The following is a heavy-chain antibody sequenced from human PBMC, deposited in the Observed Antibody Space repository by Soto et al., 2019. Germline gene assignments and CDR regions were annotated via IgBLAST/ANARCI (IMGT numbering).Heavy chain of an antibody. D-gene: IGHD3-16*02. Sequence: QVQLVQSGAEVKKPGASVKVSCKASGYTFTSYYMHWVRQAPVQGLEWMGIINPSGGSTSYAQKFQGRVTMTRDTSTSTVYMELSSLRSEDTAVYYCARLRLGELSLDYWGQGTLVTVSS. CDR1: GYTFTSYY. CDR3: ARLRLGELSLDY. J-gene: IGHJ4*02. CDR2: INPSGGST. V-gene: IGHV1-46*01.